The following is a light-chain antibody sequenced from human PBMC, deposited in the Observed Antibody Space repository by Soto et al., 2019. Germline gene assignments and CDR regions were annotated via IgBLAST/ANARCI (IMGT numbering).Light chain of an antibody. CDR3: QVWDISSDNVI. Sequence: SYELTQPPSVSVAPGQTARITCGGSDIEDKSVHWYQQKPGQAPVLVVYDDSDRPSGIPERFSGSNSGNTATLTISRVEAGDEADYYCQVWDISSDNVIFGGGTKLTVL. J-gene: IGLJ2*01. CDR1: DIEDKS. V-gene: IGLV3-21*02. CDR2: DDS.